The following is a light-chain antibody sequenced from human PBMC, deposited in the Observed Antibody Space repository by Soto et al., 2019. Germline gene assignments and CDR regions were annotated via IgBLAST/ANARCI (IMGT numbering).Light chain of an antibody. J-gene: IGLJ1*01. CDR2: EVS. CDR3: SSYTTSYTSL. V-gene: IGLV2-14*01. CDR1: SSDVGGYNY. Sequence: QSALTQPASVSGSPGQSITISCTGTSSDVGGYNYVSWYQQHPGKVPKLLIYEVSNRPSGVSDRFSGSKSGNTASLTISGLQAEDEADYYCSSYTTSYTSLFGTGTKLTVL.